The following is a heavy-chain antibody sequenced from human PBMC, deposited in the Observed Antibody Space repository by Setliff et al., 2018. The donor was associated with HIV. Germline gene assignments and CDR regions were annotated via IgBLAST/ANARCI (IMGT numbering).Heavy chain of an antibody. D-gene: IGHD3-10*01. Sequence: GGSVSSGGYYWSWIRQHPGKGQEWIGYVYYTGTSYFNPSLKSRITISVDTSKKHFSLKLGFVTAADTAVYYCARGLDYGSGSFSSQRRSHSFPRWGQGTLVTVSS. V-gene: IGHV4-31*02. J-gene: IGHJ4*02. CDR2: VYYTGTS. CDR1: GGSVSSGGYY. CDR3: ARGLDYGSGSFSSQRRSHSFPR.